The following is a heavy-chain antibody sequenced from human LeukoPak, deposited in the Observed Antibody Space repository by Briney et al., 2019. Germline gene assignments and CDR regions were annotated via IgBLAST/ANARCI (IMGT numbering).Heavy chain of an antibody. CDR1: GFTFDSHA. J-gene: IGHJ4*02. CDR2: INWNGGSA. V-gene: IGHV3-20*04. CDR3: SSRDTSGYFSPPVY. D-gene: IGHD3-22*01. Sequence: GGSLRLSCAVSGFTFDSHAMSWVRQAPGRGLEWVSAINWNGGSAAYADSVKGRFTISRDNAKNSLFLQMNNLRAEDTALYYCSSRDTSGYFSPPVYWGQGTLVTVSS.